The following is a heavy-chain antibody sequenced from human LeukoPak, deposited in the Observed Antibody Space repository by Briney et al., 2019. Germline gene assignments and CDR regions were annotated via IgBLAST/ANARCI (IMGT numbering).Heavy chain of an antibody. V-gene: IGHV3-30-3*01. CDR2: ISYDGSNK. J-gene: IGHJ4*02. Sequence: GGSLRLSCAASGFTFSSYAMHWVRQAPGKGLEWVAVISYDGSNKYYADSVKGRFTISRDNSKNTLYLQMISLRAEDTAVYYCARDLGYCSSTSCTYYFDYWGQGTLVTVSS. CDR3: ARDLGYCSSTSCTYYFDY. D-gene: IGHD2-2*01. CDR1: GFTFSSYA.